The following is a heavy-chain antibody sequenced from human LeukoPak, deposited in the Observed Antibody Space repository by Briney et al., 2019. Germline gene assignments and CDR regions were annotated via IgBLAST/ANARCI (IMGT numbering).Heavy chain of an antibody. D-gene: IGHD1-26*01. CDR2: MNPNSGNT. CDR1: GGTFSSYV. CDR3: ARGRDVGAMSYWFDP. J-gene: IGHJ5*02. Sequence: ASVKVSCKASGGTFSSYVINWVRQATGQGLEWMGWMNPNSGNTGYAQKFQGRVTMTRNTSISTAYMELSSLRSEDTAVYYCARGRDVGAMSYWFDPWGQGTLVTVSS. V-gene: IGHV1-8*02.